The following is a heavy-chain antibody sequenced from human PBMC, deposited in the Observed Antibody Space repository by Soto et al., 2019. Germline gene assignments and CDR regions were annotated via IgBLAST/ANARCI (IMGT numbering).Heavy chain of an antibody. Sequence: GGSLRLSCAASGFTFSRHAIHWVRLTPGRGLEWVLAISRDGSYIYYTDSVKGRFTVSRDNSKNTVFVQMNRLIPDDTVLYFCARTRNGGVADSFDSWGQGTRVTVSS. V-gene: IGHV3-30*04. CDR1: GFTFSRHA. J-gene: IGHJ5*01. D-gene: IGHD3-3*01. CDR3: ARTRNGGVADSFDS. CDR2: ISRDGSYI.